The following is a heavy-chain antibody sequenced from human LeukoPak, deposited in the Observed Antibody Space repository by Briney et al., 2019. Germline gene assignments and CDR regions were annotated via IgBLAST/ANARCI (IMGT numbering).Heavy chain of an antibody. CDR3: ARHRKYSSGWYTGSFDI. D-gene: IGHD6-19*01. CDR1: GGSISSYY. V-gene: IGHV4-59*08. CDR2: IYYSGST. J-gene: IGHJ3*02. Sequence: SETLSLTCTVSGGSISSYYRSWIRQPPGKGLEWIGYIYYSGSTNYNPSLKSRVTISVDTSKNQFSLKLSSVTAADTAVYYCARHRKYSSGWYTGSFDIWGQGTMVTVSS.